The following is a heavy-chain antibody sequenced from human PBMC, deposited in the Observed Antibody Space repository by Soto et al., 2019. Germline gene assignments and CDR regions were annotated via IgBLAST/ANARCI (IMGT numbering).Heavy chain of an antibody. J-gene: IGHJ6*02. Sequence: SETLSLTCTVSGGSISSYYWSWIRQPPGKGLEWIGYIYYSGSTNYNPSLKSRVTISVDTSKNQFSLKLSSVTAADPAVYYCARDLGVLIVGAGGPPYYYSGRDVGAQGTTVTVSS. CDR3: ARDLGVLIVGAGGPPYYYSGRDV. CDR1: GGSISSYY. CDR2: IYYSGST. V-gene: IGHV4-59*01. D-gene: IGHD1-26*01.